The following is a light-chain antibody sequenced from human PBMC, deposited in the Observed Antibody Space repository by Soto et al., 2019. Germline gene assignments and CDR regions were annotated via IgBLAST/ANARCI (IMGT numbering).Light chain of an antibody. J-gene: IGKJ4*01. Sequence: EIVMTQSPATLSVSPGERATRSCRASQSVSSNLAWYQQKTGQAPRLLIYGASTRATGIAARFSGSGSGTEFTLTLSSLQSEDFAVYYCQQYHNWPPLTFGGGNKVEIK. V-gene: IGKV3-15*01. CDR1: QSVSSN. CDR3: QQYHNWPPLT. CDR2: GAS.